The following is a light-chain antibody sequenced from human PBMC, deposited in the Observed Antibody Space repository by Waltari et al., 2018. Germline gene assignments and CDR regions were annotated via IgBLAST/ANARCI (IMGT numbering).Light chain of an antibody. Sequence: QSALTQPASVSGSPGQSITIPCPGTSSDVGSLDLVSWYQQHPGKAPKLIIYEVNERPSGVSNRFSGSKSGNTASLTISGLQAEDEADYYCCSYAGVDTFYVFGTGTKVTVL. J-gene: IGLJ1*01. V-gene: IGLV2-23*02. CDR3: CSYAGVDTFYV. CDR2: EVN. CDR1: SSDVGSLDL.